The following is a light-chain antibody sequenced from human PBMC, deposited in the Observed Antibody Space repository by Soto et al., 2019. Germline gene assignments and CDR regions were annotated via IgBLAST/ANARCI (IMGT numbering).Light chain of an antibody. Sequence: QSVLTQPPSVSGAPGQRVTIYCTGSSSNIGAGYDVHWYQQLPGTAPKLLIYGNSNRPSGVPDRFSGSKSGTLASLAITGLQAEDEADYYCQSYDSSLSGVVFGVGTKVTVL. J-gene: IGLJ2*01. CDR3: QSYDSSLSGVV. CDR2: GNS. CDR1: SSNIGAGYD. V-gene: IGLV1-40*01.